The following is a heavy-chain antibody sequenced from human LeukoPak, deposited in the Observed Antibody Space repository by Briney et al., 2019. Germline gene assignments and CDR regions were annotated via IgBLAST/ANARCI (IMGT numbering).Heavy chain of an antibody. CDR1: GFTLSSYS. J-gene: IGHJ4*02. V-gene: IGHV3-21*01. D-gene: IGHD6-6*01. CDR2: ISSSSTHI. CDR3: ARSEHSSSSFDY. Sequence: GGSLRLSCAASGFTLSSYSMNWVRQVPGKGLEWVSYISSSSTHIYYADSVKGRFTISRDNARNSLYLQMNSLRAEDTAIYYCARSEHSSSSFDYWGQGTLVTVSS.